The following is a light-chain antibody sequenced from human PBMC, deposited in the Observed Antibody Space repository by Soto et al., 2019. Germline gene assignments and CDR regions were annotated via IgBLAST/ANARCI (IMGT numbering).Light chain of an antibody. V-gene: IGKV3-20*01. J-gene: IGKJ1*01. Sequence: EIVLTQSPGTLSLSPGERATLSCRASQSVSSSYLAWYQHKPGQAPRLLIYGPSTRATGIPDRFSGSGSGTDFTFSISRLEPEDSALYYCQQYTDSPLTFGQGTKVEIK. CDR1: QSVSSSY. CDR3: QQYTDSPLT. CDR2: GPS.